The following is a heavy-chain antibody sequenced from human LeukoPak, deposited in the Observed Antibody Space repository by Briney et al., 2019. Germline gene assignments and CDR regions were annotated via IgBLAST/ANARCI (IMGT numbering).Heavy chain of an antibody. CDR3: ARAGSPVRYFDWLLIDY. CDR2: IYSGGST. CDR1: GFTVSSNY. J-gene: IGHJ4*02. D-gene: IGHD3-9*01. Sequence: GGSLRLSCAASGFTVSSNYMSWVRQAPGKGLEWVSVIYSGGSTYYADSVKGRFTISRDNSKNTLYLQMNSLRAEDTAVYYCARAGSPVRYFDWLLIDYWGQGTLVTVSS. V-gene: IGHV3-66*01.